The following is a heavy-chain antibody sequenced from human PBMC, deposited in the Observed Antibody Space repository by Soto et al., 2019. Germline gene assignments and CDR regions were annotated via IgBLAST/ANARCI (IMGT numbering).Heavy chain of an antibody. J-gene: IGHJ4*02. CDR3: ARLNSSSPHSVITMLRVIIITAPVDY. Sequence: QVQLVESGGGVVQPGRSLRLSCAASGFTFSTYAIHWVRQAPGKGLEWVAVISYDGSNKYYADSVKGRFTIFRDNSKNTVYLQMNSLRVKDTAMYYCARLNSSSPHSVITMLRVIIITAPVDYWGQGTLVTVPS. D-gene: IGHD3-10*01. CDR1: GFTFSTYA. V-gene: IGHV3-30-3*01. CDR2: ISYDGSNK.